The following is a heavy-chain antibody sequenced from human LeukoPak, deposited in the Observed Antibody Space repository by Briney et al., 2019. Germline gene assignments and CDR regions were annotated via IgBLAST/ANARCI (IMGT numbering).Heavy chain of an antibody. CDR2: INHSGST. CDR3: TRGSPAYGGNPTRFDY. V-gene: IGHV4-34*01. D-gene: IGHD4-23*01. J-gene: IGHJ4*02. CDR1: GGSFSGYY. Sequence: SETLSLTCAVYGGSFSGYYWSWIRQPPGKGLEWIGEINHSGSTNYNPSLKSRVTISVDTSKNQFSLKLSSVTAADTAVYYCTRGSPAYGGNPTRFDYWGQGTLVTVSS.